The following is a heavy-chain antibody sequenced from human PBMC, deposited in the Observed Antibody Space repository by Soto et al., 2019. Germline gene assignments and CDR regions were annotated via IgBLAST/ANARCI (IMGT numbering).Heavy chain of an antibody. V-gene: IGHV4-30-4*01. J-gene: IGHJ4*02. CDR1: GGSISSGDYY. CDR2: IYYSGST. CDR3: ARDLYDSSGYYDC. Sequence: SETLSLTCTVSGGSISSGDYYWSWIRQPPGKGLEWIGYIYYSGSTYYNPSLKSRVTISVDTSKNQFSLKLSSVTAADTAVYYCARDLYDSSGYYDCWGQGTLVTVS. D-gene: IGHD3-22*01.